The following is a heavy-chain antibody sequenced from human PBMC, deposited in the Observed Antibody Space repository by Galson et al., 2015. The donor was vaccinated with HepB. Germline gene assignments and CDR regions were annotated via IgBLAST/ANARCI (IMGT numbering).Heavy chain of an antibody. CDR1: GYTFSTYS. CDR3: ARGALVGVVGGSQNNWFAP. CDR2: ISPYTRDT. D-gene: IGHD2-15*01. J-gene: IGHJ5*02. V-gene: IGHV1-18*01. Sequence: SVKVSCKASGYTFSTYSITWVRQAPGQRLEWMGWISPYTRDTKYARKFQGRVTMTTDTFTSTAYMELRSLRSDDTAFYYCARGALVGVVGGSQNNWFAPWGQGTLVTVSS.